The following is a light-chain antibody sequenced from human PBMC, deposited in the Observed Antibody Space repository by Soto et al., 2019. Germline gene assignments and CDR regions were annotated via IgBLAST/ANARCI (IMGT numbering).Light chain of an antibody. CDR1: SSDVGGYNY. CDR2: EVS. V-gene: IGLV2-14*01. J-gene: IGLJ1*01. CDR3: ISYTSSSTSYV. Sequence: QSVLTQPASVSGSPGQSITISCTGTSSDVGGYNYVSWYQQHPGKAPKLMIYEVSNRPSGVSNRFSGSKSGSTASLTISGLQAEDEADYYCISYTSSSTSYVFGTGTKLTVL.